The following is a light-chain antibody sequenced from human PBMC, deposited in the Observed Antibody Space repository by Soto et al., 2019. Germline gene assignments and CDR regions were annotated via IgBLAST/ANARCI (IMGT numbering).Light chain of an antibody. J-gene: IGKJ3*01. V-gene: IGKV3-11*01. CDR3: QHRGNWPLT. CDR2: DAS. CDR1: QSVSSY. Sequence: EIVLTQSPATLSLSPGEGATLSCRASQSVSSYLAWYQQKPGQAPRLLIYDASNRATGIPARFSGSGSGTDFTLTISGLEPEDFAVYYCQHRGNWPLTFGPGTKVDIK.